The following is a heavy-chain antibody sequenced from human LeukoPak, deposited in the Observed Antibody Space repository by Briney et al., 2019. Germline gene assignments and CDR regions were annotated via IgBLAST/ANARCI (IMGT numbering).Heavy chain of an antibody. Sequence: GGSLRLSCAATGFTFRTYAMSWIRQAPGKGLEWASYISNSDSSIYYADSVKGRFTISRDNANKSLFLQMNSLRAEDTAVYYCTSHVGGTARAWGYFQYWGQGTLVTVSS. J-gene: IGHJ1*01. CDR1: GFTFRTYA. CDR2: ISNSDSSI. CDR3: TSHVGGTARAWGYFQY. V-gene: IGHV3-11*01. D-gene: IGHD1-26*01.